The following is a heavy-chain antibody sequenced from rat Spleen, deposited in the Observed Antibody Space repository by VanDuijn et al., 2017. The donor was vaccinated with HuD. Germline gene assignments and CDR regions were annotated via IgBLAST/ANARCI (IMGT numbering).Heavy chain of an antibody. D-gene: IGHD1-1*01. CDR1: GFTFSDYG. CDR3: TTGPYYYSAQYFDY. Sequence: EVQLVESGGGLVQPGRSLKLSCAASGFTFSDYGMAWVRQAPTKGLEWVATISYGDSSGHSSTYYRDSVKGRFTISRDNAKSSLYLQMDSLRSEDTATYYCTTGPYYYSAQYFDYWGQGVMVTVSS. V-gene: IGHV5-29*01. CDR2: ISYGDSSGHSST. J-gene: IGHJ2*01.